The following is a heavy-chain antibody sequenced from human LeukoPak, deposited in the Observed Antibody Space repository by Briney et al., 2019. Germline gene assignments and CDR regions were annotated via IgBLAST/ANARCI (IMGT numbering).Heavy chain of an antibody. CDR2: IYTSGST. CDR1: GGSISSGSYY. J-gene: IGHJ4*02. D-gene: IGHD3-16*01. CDR3: ARGVKVYVDHYYFDY. V-gene: IGHV4-61*02. Sequence: SETLSLTCTVSGGSISSGSYYWSWIRQPAGKGLEWIGRIYTSGSTNYNPSLKSRVTISVDTSKNQFSLKLSSVTAADTAVYYCARGVKVYVDHYYFDYWGQGTLVTVSS.